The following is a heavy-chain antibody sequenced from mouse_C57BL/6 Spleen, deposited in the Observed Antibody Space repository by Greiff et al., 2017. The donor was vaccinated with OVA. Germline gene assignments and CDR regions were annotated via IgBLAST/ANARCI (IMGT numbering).Heavy chain of an antibody. Sequence: EVMLVESGGGLVKPGGSLKLSCAASGFTFSSYAMSWVRQTPEKRLEWVATISDGGSYTYYPDNVKGRFTISRDNAKNNLYLQMSHLKSEDTAMYYCARGQGVYYYGREGYFDVWGTGTTVTVSS. CDR2: ISDGGSYT. CDR3: ARGQGVYYYGREGYFDV. J-gene: IGHJ1*03. V-gene: IGHV5-4*03. D-gene: IGHD1-1*01. CDR1: GFTFSSYA.